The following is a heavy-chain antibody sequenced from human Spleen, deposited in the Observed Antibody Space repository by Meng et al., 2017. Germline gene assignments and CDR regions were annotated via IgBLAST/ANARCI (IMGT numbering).Heavy chain of an antibody. CDR3: VRSSGWVRTGFDP. J-gene: IGHJ5*02. Sequence: QPQLQEPGPGLVKPSEALSLTCRVSGGSISTSGYYWGWIRQPPGKGLEWIGSIGHSGTTYYTPSLRRRVTVSIDTSKNQFSLEVTSVTAADTAVYYCVRSSGWVRTGFDPWGQGTLVTVSS. CDR1: GGSISTSGYY. V-gene: IGHV4-39*01. D-gene: IGHD6-19*01. CDR2: IGHSGTT.